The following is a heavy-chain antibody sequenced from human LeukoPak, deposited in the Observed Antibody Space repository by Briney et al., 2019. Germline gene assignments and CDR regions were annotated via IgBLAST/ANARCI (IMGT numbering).Heavy chain of an antibody. V-gene: IGHV3-23*01. CDR2: ISSSGGTT. J-gene: IGHJ5*01. CDR3: ATRGSSWWFDS. D-gene: IGHD6-13*01. CDR1: GFTFSSYA. Sequence: PGGSLRLSCAASGFTFSSYAMSWVRQAPGKGLEWVSGISSSGGTTYYADSVKGRFTISRDNSKNTLYLQMNSLRAVDTAIYYCATRGSSWWFDSWGQGALVTVSS.